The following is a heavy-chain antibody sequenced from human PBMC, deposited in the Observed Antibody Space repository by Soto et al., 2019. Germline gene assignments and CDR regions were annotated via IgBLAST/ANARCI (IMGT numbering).Heavy chain of an antibody. V-gene: IGHV4-4*02. CDR3: ARSVRPPSDYEDSSGPSSGRYQYGMDV. Sequence: SETLSLTRAVSGGSISGSNWWGWVRQPPGKGLGGIGENYYRWRTNYHPSLKGRVTTSVDKSKNQFSLKLSSVTAEDTAVYYCARSVRPPSDYEDSSGPSSGRYQYGMDVWGQGTTVTVSS. D-gene: IGHD3-22*01. J-gene: IGHJ6*02. CDR2: NYYRWRT. CDR1: GGSISGSNW.